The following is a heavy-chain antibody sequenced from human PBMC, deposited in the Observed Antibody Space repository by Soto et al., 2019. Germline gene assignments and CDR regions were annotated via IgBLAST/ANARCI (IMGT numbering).Heavy chain of an antibody. CDR1: GYTFTDYY. D-gene: IGHD4-17*01. CDR2: IDPNSGDT. J-gene: IGHJ4*02. Sequence: QVQLLQSGAELKKPGASLKVSCKTSGYTFTDYYIHWVRQAPGQGLEWMGWIDPNSGDTIYAQKFQGWATMTRDTSSSTAYLELNRLKSDDTAVYFCATWVDYGDYEGFDYWGQGTLVTVSS. V-gene: IGHV1-2*04. CDR3: ATWVDYGDYEGFDY.